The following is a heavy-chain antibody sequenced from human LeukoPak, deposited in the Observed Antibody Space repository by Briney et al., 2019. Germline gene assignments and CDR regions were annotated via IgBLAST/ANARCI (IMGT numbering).Heavy chain of an antibody. CDR2: ISGSGGST. CDR1: GFTFSSYA. CDR3: AKTSYSGSYSPSDY. Sequence: PGGSLRLSCAASGFTFSSYAMSWVRQAPGKGLEWVSAISGSGGSTYYADSVKGRFTISRDNSKNTLYLQMNSLRAEDTAVYYCAKTSYSGSYSPSDYWGQGTLVTVSS. D-gene: IGHD1-26*01. J-gene: IGHJ4*02. V-gene: IGHV3-23*01.